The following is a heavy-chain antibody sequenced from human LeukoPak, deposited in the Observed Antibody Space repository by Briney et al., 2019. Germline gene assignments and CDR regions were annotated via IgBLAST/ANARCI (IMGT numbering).Heavy chain of an antibody. CDR2: IKQDGSEK. CDR1: GFTFSSYW. J-gene: IGHJ4*02. Sequence: SGGSLRLSCAASGFTFSSYWMSWVRQAPGKGLEWVANIKQDGSEKYYVDSVKGRFTISRDNAKNSLYLQMNSLRAEDTAVYYCARGGDSSWYATYYFDYWGQGTLVTVSS. D-gene: IGHD6-13*01. V-gene: IGHV3-7*01. CDR3: ARGGDSSWYATYYFDY.